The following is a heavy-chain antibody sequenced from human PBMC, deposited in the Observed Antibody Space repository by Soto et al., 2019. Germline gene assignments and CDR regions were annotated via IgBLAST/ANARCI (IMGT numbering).Heavy chain of an antibody. CDR2: ISSSSSYI. Sequence: EVQLVESGGGLVKPGGSLRLSCAASGFTFSSYSMNWVRQAPGKGLEWVSSISSSSSYIYYADSVKGRFTISRDNAKTARYLQMNSLRAEDTAVYYCERAGYSYGYFPFGYWGQGTLVTVSS. J-gene: IGHJ4*02. CDR3: ERAGYSYGYFPFGY. CDR1: GFTFSSYS. V-gene: IGHV3-21*01. D-gene: IGHD5-18*01.